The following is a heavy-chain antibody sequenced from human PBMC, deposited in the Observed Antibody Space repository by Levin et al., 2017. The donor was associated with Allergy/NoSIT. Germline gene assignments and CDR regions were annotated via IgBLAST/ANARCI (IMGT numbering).Heavy chain of an antibody. V-gene: IGHV4-59*01. CDR2: IYYTGST. D-gene: IGHD5-18*01. CDR1: GGSISSYY. Sequence: SETLSLTCTVSGGSISSYYWSWIRQPPGKGLEWIGYIYYTGSTNYNPSLKSRVTISVDTSKSQFSLRLSSVTAADTAAYYCARDDSDGIFDYWGQGTLVTVSS. J-gene: IGHJ4*02. CDR3: ARDDSDGIFDY.